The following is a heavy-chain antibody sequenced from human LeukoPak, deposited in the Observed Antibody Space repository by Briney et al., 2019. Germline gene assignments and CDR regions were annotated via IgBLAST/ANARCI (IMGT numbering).Heavy chain of an antibody. CDR2: ISYDGSNK. Sequence: GGSLRLSCAASGFTFSSYAMHWVRQAPGKGLEWVAVISYDGSNKYYADSVKGRFTISRDNSKNMLYLQMNSLRAEDTAVYYCARDRYYYGSGSYYNNLATPINWGQGTLVTVSS. V-gene: IGHV3-30-3*01. CDR3: ARDRYYYGSGSYYNNLATPIN. D-gene: IGHD3-10*01. CDR1: GFTFSSYA. J-gene: IGHJ4*02.